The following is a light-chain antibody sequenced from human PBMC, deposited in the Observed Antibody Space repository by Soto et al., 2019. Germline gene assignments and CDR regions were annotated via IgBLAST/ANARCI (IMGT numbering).Light chain of an antibody. V-gene: IGLV1-40*01. J-gene: IGLJ1*01. CDR3: QSYDSSLTALYV. CDR2: GNS. Sequence: QSVLTQPPSVSGAPGQRVTISCTGSSSNIGAGYDVQWYQQLPGTAPKLLMYGNSNRPSGVPDRFSGSKSGTSASLAITGLQAEDEADYYCQSYDSSLTALYVFGIGNKVT. CDR1: SSNIGAGYD.